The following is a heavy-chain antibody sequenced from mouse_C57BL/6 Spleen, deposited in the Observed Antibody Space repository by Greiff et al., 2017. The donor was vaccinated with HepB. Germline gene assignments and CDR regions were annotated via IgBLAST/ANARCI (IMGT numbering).Heavy chain of an antibody. Sequence: QVQLQQPGAELVKPGASVKLSCKASGYTFTSYWMQWVKQRPGQGLEWIGEIDPSDSYTNYNQKFKGKATLTVDTSSSTAYMQLSSLTSEDSAVYYCARPSYYDYDGPFAYWGQGTLVTVSA. CDR1: GYTFTSYW. J-gene: IGHJ3*01. CDR2: IDPSDSYT. CDR3: ARPSYYDYDGPFAY. V-gene: IGHV1-50*01. D-gene: IGHD2-4*01.